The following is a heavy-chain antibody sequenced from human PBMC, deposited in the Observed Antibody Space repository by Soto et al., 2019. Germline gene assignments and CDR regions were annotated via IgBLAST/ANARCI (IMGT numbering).Heavy chain of an antibody. Sequence: EVQLLESGGGLVQPGGSLRLSCAASGFTFSSSAMSWVRQAPGKGLEWVAAISGSGGSTYYADSVKGRFTISRDNSKNTLFLEMHSLIAVETAVYYCAKAVYSNYVLDCDYWWQGTLVTVSS. D-gene: IGHD4-4*01. J-gene: IGHJ4*02. CDR1: GFTFSSSA. CDR3: AKAVYSNYVLDCDY. V-gene: IGHV3-23*01. CDR2: ISGSGGST.